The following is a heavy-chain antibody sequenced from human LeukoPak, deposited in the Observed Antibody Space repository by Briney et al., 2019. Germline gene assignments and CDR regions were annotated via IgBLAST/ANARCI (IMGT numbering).Heavy chain of an antibody. Sequence: SETLSLTCTVSGGSISSYYWSWIRQPPGKGLEWIGYIYYSGSTNYNPSLKSRVTISVDTSKNQFSLKLSSVTAADTAVYYCARGRGAFIFDFWSQGTLVTVSS. D-gene: IGHD5-12*01. CDR3: ARGRGAFIFDF. V-gene: IGHV4-59*12. CDR1: GGSISSYY. CDR2: IYYSGST. J-gene: IGHJ4*02.